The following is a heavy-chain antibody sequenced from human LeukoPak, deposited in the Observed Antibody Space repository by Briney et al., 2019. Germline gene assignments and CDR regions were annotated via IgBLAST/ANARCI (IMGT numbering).Heavy chain of an antibody. CDR2: ISAYNGNT. CDR3: AREYCSTTRCYMADY. Sequence: ASVKVSCKASGYAFASYVISWVRQAPGQGLEWMGWISAYNGNTDYAQKLQGRVTVTTDTSTSTAYMELRSLRSDDTAVYYCAREYCSTTRCYMADYWGQGTLVTVSS. J-gene: IGHJ4*02. CDR1: GYAFASYV. V-gene: IGHV1-18*01. D-gene: IGHD2-2*01.